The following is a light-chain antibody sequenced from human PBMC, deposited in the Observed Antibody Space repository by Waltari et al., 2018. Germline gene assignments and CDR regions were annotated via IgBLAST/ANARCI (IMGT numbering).Light chain of an antibody. CDR3: SSYAGSSKGV. V-gene: IGLV2-23*02. J-gene: IGLJ2*01. CDR1: SSDVGNYKR. CDR2: AVS. Sequence: QSALTQPASVSGSPGQSITISCTGTSSDVGNYKRVSWYQQPPGKAPQLIIYAVSKRPSGVSDRFSGSKSGDMASLTISGLQPEDEAEYFCSSYAGSSKGVFGGGTKVTVL.